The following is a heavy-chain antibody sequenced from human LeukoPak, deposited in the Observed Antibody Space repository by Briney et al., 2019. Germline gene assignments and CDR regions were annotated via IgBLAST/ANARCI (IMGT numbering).Heavy chain of an antibody. CDR2: ISYDGSNK. CDR1: GFTFSNFA. D-gene: IGHD4-17*01. V-gene: IGHV3-30*09. CDR3: ARAPYGGTLYNWFDP. J-gene: IGHJ5*02. Sequence: PGGSLRLSCAASGFTFSNFAVHWVRQAPGKGLEWVALISYDGSNKYYADSVKGRFAISRDNSKNTLYLQMNSLTAEDTAVYYCARAPYGGTLYNWFDPWGQGTLVTVSS.